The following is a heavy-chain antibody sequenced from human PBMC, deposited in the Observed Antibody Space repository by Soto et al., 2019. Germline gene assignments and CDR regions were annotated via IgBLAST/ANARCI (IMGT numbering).Heavy chain of an antibody. J-gene: IGHJ4*02. CDR2: INAGNGNT. D-gene: IGHD6-13*01. Sequence: QVQLVQSGAEVKKPGASVKVSCKASGYTFTSYAMHWVRQAPGQRLEWMGWINAGNGNTKYSQKFQGRVTITRDTSASTAYMELSSLRSEDTAVYYCARVGFSSRWYEFHWGQGTLVTVSS. CDR1: GYTFTSYA. CDR3: ARVGFSSRWYEFH. V-gene: IGHV1-3*01.